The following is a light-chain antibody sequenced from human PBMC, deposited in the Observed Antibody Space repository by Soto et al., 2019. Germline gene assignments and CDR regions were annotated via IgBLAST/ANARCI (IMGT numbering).Light chain of an antibody. CDR3: LKYSSVPV. Sequence: DIQMTQSPTSLSASVGDRVTITCRASQDIRNFVAWYQQKPGKAPKLLIYAASTLQSGVPSRFSGSGSGTDLTLTINSLQPEDVATYSCLKYSSVPVFGPGTKVEIK. CDR2: AAS. CDR1: QDIRNF. J-gene: IGKJ3*01. V-gene: IGKV1-27*01.